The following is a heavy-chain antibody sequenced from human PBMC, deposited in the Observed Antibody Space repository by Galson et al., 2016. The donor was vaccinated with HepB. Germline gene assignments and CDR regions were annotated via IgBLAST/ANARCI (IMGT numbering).Heavy chain of an antibody. CDR2: ISPIVGVG. CDR1: GGVFNNFV. V-gene: IGHV1-69*10. CDR3: ARDKEITFGGVIAD. D-gene: IGHD3-16*02. Sequence: SVKVSCKVSGGVFNNFVIGWVRQAPGQGLEWMGGISPIVGVGNYAGRFQGRLTISADKSTTTAYMELSSLRPDDTAVYYCARDKEITFGGVIADWGQGTLVTVSS. J-gene: IGHJ4*02.